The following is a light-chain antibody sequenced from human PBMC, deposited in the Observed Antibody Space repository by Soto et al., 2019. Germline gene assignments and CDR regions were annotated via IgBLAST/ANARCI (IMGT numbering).Light chain of an antibody. CDR1: QSVSNNY. Sequence: GLPQSPGTLSLSPGESATLSYRASQSVSNNYLAWYQQKPGQAPRLLIYGASNRATGIPDRFSGSGSGTDFTLTISRLEPEDFAVYYCQQYGSSGTFGQRTKVAIK. J-gene: IGKJ1*01. CDR2: GAS. CDR3: QQYGSSGT. V-gene: IGKV3-20*01.